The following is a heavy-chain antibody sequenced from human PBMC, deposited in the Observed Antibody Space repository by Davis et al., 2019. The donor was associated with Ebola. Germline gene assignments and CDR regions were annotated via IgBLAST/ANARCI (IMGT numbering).Heavy chain of an antibody. CDR3: ARESLDSRFDY. J-gene: IGHJ4*02. CDR2: IIPIFGTA. D-gene: IGHD3-22*01. V-gene: IGHV1-69*13. CDR1: GGTFSSYA. Sequence: AASVKVSCKASGGTFSSYAIGWVRQAPGQGLEWMGRIIPIFGTANYAQKFQGRVTITADESTSTAYMELSSLRSEDTAVYYCARESLDSRFDYWGQGTLVTVSS.